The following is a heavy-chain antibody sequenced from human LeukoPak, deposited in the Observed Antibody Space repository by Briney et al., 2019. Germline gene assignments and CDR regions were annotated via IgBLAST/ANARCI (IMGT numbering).Heavy chain of an antibody. D-gene: IGHD1-1*01. CDR3: ARGRRRTGTTRGAFDY. Sequence: PSETLSLTCTVSGGSISSSSYYWGWIRQPPGKGLEWIGSIYYSGSTYYNPSLKSRVIISVDTSKNQFSLKLSSVTAADTAVYYCARGRRRTGTTRGAFDYSGQGTLVTVSS. CDR1: GGSISSSSYY. CDR2: IYYSGST. V-gene: IGHV4-39*07. J-gene: IGHJ4*02.